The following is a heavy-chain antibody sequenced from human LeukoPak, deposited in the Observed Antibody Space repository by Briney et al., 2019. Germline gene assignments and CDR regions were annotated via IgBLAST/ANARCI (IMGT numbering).Heavy chain of an antibody. CDR3: ARDGNSGWYTGENYYYYGMDV. V-gene: IGHV3-30-3*01. J-gene: IGHJ6*02. D-gene: IGHD6-19*01. CDR2: ISYDGTNK. CDR1: GFTFSSIA. Sequence: GGSLRLSCAASGFTFSSIAMHWVRQAPDKGLEWVAVISYDGTNKDYADSVKGRFTMSRDNSKNTLYLQMNSLRLEDTALYYCARDGNSGWYTGENYYYYGMDVWGQGTTVTVSS.